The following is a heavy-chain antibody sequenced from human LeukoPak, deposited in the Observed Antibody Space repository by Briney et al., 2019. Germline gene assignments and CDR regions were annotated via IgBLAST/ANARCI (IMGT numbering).Heavy chain of an antibody. D-gene: IGHD2-21*02. V-gene: IGHV1-46*01. CDR3: ARDLAVVTAFGQHAFDI. CDR1: GYTFTSYY. CDR2: INPSGGST. J-gene: IGHJ3*02. Sequence: GASVKVSCKASGYTFTSYYMHWVRQAPGQGLEWMGIINPSGGSTSYAQKFQGRVTMTRDMSTSTAYMELRSLRSDDTAVYYCARDLAVVTAFGQHAFDIWGQGTMVTVSS.